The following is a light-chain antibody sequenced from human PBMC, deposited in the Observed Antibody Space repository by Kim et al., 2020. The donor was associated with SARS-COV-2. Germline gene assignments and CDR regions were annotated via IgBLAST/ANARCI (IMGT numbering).Light chain of an antibody. CDR2: GAS. Sequence: EIVMTQSPAVVSASAGERITLSCRASQNIGYNLSWYQVRCGQAPRILIYGASTRATGIPARFSGSGSGTDFTLTISNLQSEDFEVYYCQHDSFGGGTKVDIK. J-gene: IGKJ4*01. V-gene: IGKV3-15*01. CDR1: QNIGYN. CDR3: QHDS.